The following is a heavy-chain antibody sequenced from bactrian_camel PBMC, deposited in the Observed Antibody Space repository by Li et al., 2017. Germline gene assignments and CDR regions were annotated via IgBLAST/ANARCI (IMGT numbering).Heavy chain of an antibody. Sequence: QVQLVESGGGSVQAGGSLRLSCAAGYTYGRYFMAWFRQAPGKERERVARIDSDGSTKYTDSVKGRFTISRDNAKDTLYLQMNSLKIEDTAVYYCALGSSRQATMTARGKGTQVTVS. J-gene: IGHJ4*01. CDR1: GYTYGRYF. CDR2: IDSDGST. D-gene: IGHD3*01. V-gene: IGHV3S55*01.